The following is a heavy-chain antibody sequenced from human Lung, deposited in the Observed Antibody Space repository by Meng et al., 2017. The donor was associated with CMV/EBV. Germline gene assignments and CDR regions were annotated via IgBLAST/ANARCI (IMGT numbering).Heavy chain of an antibody. CDR2: IKSNSDVGTT. V-gene: IGHV3-15*01. Sequence: AASGFLFSDAWMTWVRQAPGKGLEWVGRIKSNSDVGTTDYAAPVKGRFTISRDDSENTMYLQMNSLKSEDTAVYYCTTDRSLYFFDYWGQGTLVTVSS. CDR1: GFLFSDAW. CDR3: TTDRSLYFFDY. J-gene: IGHJ4*02. D-gene: IGHD3-16*02.